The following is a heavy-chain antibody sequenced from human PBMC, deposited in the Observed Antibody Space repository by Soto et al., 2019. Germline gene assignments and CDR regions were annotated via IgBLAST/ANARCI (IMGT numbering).Heavy chain of an antibody. CDR1: GGSISSGGYS. CDR3: TTVWYYFDSSGFPPLDY. D-gene: IGHD3-22*01. J-gene: IGHJ4*02. CDR2: IYHSGST. Sequence: SETLSLTCAVSGGSISSGGYSWSWIRQPPGKGLEWIGYIYHSGSTYYNPSLKSRVTISVDRSKNQFSLKLSSVTAADTAVYYCTTVWYYFDSSGFPPLDYWGQGTLVTVSS. V-gene: IGHV4-30-2*01.